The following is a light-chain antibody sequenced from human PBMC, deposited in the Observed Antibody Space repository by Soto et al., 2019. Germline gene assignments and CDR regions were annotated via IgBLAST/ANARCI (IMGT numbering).Light chain of an antibody. J-gene: IGLJ1*01. CDR2: DVS. CDR1: SSDVGGYNY. V-gene: IGLV2-14*01. CDR3: SSTTISSTDV. Sequence: QSALTQPASGSWAPGQSIAISFTGTSSDVGGYNYVSWYQQHPGKAPKLVIYDVSQRPSVVSSRFSGSNSGNTAFLTISGLEADGEDDYCCSSTTISSTDVFGTGTKLTVL.